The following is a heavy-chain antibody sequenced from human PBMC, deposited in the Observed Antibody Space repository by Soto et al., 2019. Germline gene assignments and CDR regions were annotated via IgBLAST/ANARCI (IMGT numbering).Heavy chain of an antibody. V-gene: IGHV3-11*01. Sequence: PXGSLRLSCAASGFTFSDYYMTWIRQAPGKGLEWVSYISSSGSGIYYPDSVKGRFTISRDNAKKSLYLQMSSLRAEDTAVYYCARAYSDAFDIWGQGTLVTVSS. D-gene: IGHD2-15*01. CDR2: ISSSGSGI. CDR1: GFTFSDYY. CDR3: ARAYSDAFDI. J-gene: IGHJ3*02.